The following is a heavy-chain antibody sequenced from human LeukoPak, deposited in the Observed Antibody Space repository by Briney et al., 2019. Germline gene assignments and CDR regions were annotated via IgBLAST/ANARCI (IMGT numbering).Heavy chain of an antibody. CDR3: ARDYVWGSSESDY. J-gene: IGHJ4*02. D-gene: IGHD7-27*01. CDR1: GLTFSIHW. Sequence: GGSLRLSCAASGLTFSIHWMNWVRQAPGKGLECVANINQDGSDKYYVDSVKGRFTISRDNAKNSLYLHMNSLRVEDTAIYYCARDYVWGSSESDYWGQGTLVTVSS. V-gene: IGHV3-7*01. CDR2: INQDGSDK.